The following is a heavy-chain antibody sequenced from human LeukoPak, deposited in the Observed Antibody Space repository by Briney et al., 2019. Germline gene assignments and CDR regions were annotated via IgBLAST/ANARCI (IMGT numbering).Heavy chain of an antibody. J-gene: IGHJ4*02. CDR2: INTDGRIT. Sequence: GSLRLSCAASGFTFSSYAMSWVRQAPGKGLEHVSVINTDGRITYYADSVKGRFTISRDNSKNTVYLQMGSLRGEDMAVYYCTRDGGSFCDFDYWGQGALVTVSS. V-gene: IGHV3-64*02. CDR1: GFTFSSYA. D-gene: IGHD1-26*01. CDR3: TRDGGSFCDFDY.